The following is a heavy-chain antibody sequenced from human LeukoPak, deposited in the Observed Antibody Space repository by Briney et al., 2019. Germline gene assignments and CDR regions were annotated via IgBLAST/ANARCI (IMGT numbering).Heavy chain of an antibody. V-gene: IGHV3-11*01. CDR2: ISSSGSTI. D-gene: IGHD6-13*01. J-gene: IGHJ4*02. CDR1: GFTFSNYW. Sequence: GGSLRLSCAASGFTFSNYWMSWIRQAPGKGLEWVSYISSSGSTIYYADSVKGRFTISRDNAKNSLYLQMNSLRAEDTAIYYCAKPHDSGWWMFDYWGQGTLVTVSS. CDR3: AKPHDSGWWMFDY.